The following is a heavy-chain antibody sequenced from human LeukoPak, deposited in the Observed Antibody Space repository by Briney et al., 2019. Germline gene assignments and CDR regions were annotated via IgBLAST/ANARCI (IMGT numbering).Heavy chain of an antibody. Sequence: GGSLRLSCAVSGFTFSWYSMNWVRQAPGKGLEWLSYITRSSSSIYYADSVKGRFTISRDNAKNSLYLQMNSLRVDDTAVYYCATADRGAFDIWGQGTMVIVSS. J-gene: IGHJ3*02. CDR2: ITRSSSSI. CDR3: ATADRGAFDI. CDR1: GFTFSWYS. V-gene: IGHV3-48*01.